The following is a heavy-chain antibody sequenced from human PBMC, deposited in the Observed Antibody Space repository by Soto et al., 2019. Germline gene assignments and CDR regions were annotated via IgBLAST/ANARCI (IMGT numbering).Heavy chain of an antibody. Sequence: QVQLMQSGAEVKKPGASVKVSCKASGYTFTGQYIHWVRQAPGQGLEWMGWINPNSGGTHYAQKFQGSVTMTRDTSISTAYMELRRLRSDYTSVYYCARDGEYSSSSGLLSYWGQGTLVTVSS. CDR3: ARDGEYSSSSGLLSY. J-gene: IGHJ4*02. CDR1: GYTFTGQY. D-gene: IGHD6-6*01. CDR2: INPNSGGT. V-gene: IGHV1-2*02.